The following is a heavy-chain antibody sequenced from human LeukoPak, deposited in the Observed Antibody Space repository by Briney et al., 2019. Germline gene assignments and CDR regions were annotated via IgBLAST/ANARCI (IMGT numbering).Heavy chain of an antibody. Sequence: ASVKVSCKASGYTFTDYFMHWVRQAPGQVPEWMGYINPSSGATNYAQRFQGRVTMTRDTSVSTVYMELSGLRSDDAAVYYCARDNPPPGNYFDYWGQGTLVTVSS. J-gene: IGHJ4*02. V-gene: IGHV1-2*02. CDR3: ARDNPPPGNYFDY. CDR1: GYTFTDYF. D-gene: IGHD3-10*01. CDR2: INPSSGAT.